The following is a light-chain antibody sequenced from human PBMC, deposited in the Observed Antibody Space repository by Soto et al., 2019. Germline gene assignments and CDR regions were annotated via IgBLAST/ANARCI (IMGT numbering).Light chain of an antibody. CDR3: SSSTDTSIL. J-gene: IGLJ2*01. CDR2: EVN. CDR1: SSDFGDHKS. Sequence: QSALTQAASVSGSLGQSITISCTGASSDFGDHKSVSWYQHHPGKAPKLIIYEVNYRPSGVSSRFSGSRSGNTASLTISGLQAEDEAHYYCSSSTDTSILFGGGTQLTVL. V-gene: IGLV2-14*01.